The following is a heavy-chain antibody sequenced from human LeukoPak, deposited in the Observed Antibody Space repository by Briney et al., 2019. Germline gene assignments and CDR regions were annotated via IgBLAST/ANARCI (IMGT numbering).Heavy chain of an antibody. V-gene: IGHV3-48*01. D-gene: IGHD3-3*01. CDR1: GFNFSTYN. CDR3: ARDGYDFWSDYPTTLDY. Sequence: PVGSLRLSCAVSGFNFSTYNMNWVRQAPGKGLEWVSYISTSSRTIYYADSVKGRFTISRDNAKNSLYLQMNSLRAEDTAVYYCARDGYDFWSDYPTTLDYWGQGTLVTVSS. J-gene: IGHJ4*02. CDR2: ISTSSRTI.